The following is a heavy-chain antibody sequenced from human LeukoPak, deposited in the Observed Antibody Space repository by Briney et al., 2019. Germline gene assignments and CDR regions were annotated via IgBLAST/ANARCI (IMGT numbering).Heavy chain of an antibody. CDR2: ISGSAGST. CDR3: ARVKDSSGYSLDY. D-gene: IGHD3-22*01. Sequence: GGSLRLSCAASGFTFSSYGMSWVRQAPGKGLEWVSGISGSAGSTYYADSVKGRFTISRDNAKNSLYLQMNSLRAEDTAVYYCARVKDSSGYSLDYWGQGTLVTVSS. J-gene: IGHJ4*02. CDR1: GFTFSSYG. V-gene: IGHV3-23*01.